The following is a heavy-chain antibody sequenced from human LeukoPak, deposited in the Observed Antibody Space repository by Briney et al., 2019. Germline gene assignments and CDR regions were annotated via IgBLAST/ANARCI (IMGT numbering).Heavy chain of an antibody. CDR2: ISTDGNDK. CDR3: ARELDIVVVPAAAFDY. D-gene: IGHD2-2*01. Sequence: GRSLRPSCAASGFTFSGHAMHWVRQAPGKGLEWLTVISTDGNDKHYADSVKGRFTISRDNAKNSLYLQMNSLRAEDTAVYYCARELDIVVVPAAAFDYWGQGTLVTVSS. CDR1: GFTFSGHA. V-gene: IGHV3-30*04. J-gene: IGHJ4*02.